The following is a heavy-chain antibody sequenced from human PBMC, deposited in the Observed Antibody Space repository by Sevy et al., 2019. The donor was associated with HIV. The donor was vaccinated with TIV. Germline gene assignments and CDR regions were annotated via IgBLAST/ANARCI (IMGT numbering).Heavy chain of an antibody. V-gene: IGHV1-69*13. Sequence: ASVKVSCKASGGTFSSYAISWVRQAPGQGLEWMGGIIPIFGTANYAQKFQGRVTITADESTSTAYMDLSSLRSEDTAVYYCARGSAGIHYYYGMDVWGQRTTVTVSS. CDR1: GGTFSSYA. D-gene: IGHD6-13*01. J-gene: IGHJ6*02. CDR2: IIPIFGTA. CDR3: ARGSAGIHYYYGMDV.